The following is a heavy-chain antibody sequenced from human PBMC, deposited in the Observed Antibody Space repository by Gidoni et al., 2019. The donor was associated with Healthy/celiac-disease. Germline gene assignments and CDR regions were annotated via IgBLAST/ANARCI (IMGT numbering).Heavy chain of an antibody. J-gene: IGHJ5*02. D-gene: IGHD3-22*01. CDR1: GGSISSSSYY. CDR2: IYYSGST. Sequence: PGLVKPSETLSLTCTVSGGSISSSSYYWGWIRQPPGKGLEWIGSIYYSGSTYYNPSLKSRVTISVDTSKNQFSLKLSSVTAADTAVYYCARQTITMIGPGWFDPWGQGTLVTVSS. V-gene: IGHV4-39*01. CDR3: ARQTITMIGPGWFDP.